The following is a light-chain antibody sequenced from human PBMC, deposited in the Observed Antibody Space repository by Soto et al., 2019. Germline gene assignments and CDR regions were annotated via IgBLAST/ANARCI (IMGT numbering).Light chain of an antibody. V-gene: IGKV3-15*01. Sequence: EIVMTQSPATLSVSPGERATLSCRASQSVSSNLAWYQQKPGQAPRLLLYGASTRATGIPGRFSGSGSRTEFTLTISSLQSEDFAVYYCQQHNYWPSFGQGTKLEIK. CDR1: QSVSSN. CDR2: GAS. J-gene: IGKJ2*01. CDR3: QQHNYWPS.